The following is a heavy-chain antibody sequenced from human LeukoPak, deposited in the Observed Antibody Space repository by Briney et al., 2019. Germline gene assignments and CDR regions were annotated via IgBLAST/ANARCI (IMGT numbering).Heavy chain of an antibody. J-gene: IGHJ4*02. V-gene: IGHV1-69*13. CDR3: ARVLQLRSVLRYFDWSPDY. Sequence: SVKVSCKASGGTFSSYAISWVRQAPGQGLEWMGGIIPIFGAANYAQKFQGRVTITADESTSTAYMELSSLRSEDTAVYYCARVLQLRSVLRYFDWSPDYWGQGTLVTVSS. D-gene: IGHD3-9*01. CDR1: GGTFSSYA. CDR2: IIPIFGAA.